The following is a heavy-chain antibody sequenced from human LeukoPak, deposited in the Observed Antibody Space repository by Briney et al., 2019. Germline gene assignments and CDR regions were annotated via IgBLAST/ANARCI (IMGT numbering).Heavy chain of an antibody. V-gene: IGHV4-34*01. CDR3: ARGLTTAPAAYYYYMDV. J-gene: IGHJ6*03. CDR2: IYHSGGA. Sequence: SETLSLTCGVSGGSFSISYWSWIRQPPGKGLEWIGQIYHSGGANYNPSLRSRVTISVDTSKNQFSLKLSSVTAADTAVYYCARGLTTAPAAYYYYMDVWGKGTTVTVSS. D-gene: IGHD4-11*01. CDR1: GGSFSISY.